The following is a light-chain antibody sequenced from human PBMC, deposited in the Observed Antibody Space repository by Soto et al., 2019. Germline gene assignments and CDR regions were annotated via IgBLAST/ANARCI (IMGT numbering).Light chain of an antibody. Sequence: IQLTQSPSTLPASVGDSVTITCRANQSISTWLAWYQQKPGKAPNLLIYKASRLETGVPSRFSGSGSGTEFTLTISSLKPDDFETYYCQQYNSYSRTFGQGTKVDIK. CDR2: KAS. J-gene: IGKJ1*01. CDR3: QQYNSYSRT. CDR1: QSISTW. V-gene: IGKV1-5*03.